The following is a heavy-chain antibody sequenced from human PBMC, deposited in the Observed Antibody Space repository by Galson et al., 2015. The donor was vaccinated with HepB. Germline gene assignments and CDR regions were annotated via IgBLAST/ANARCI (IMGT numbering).Heavy chain of an antibody. Sequence: SLRLSCAASGFTFSSYWMSWVRQAPGKGLEWVANIKQDGSEKYYVDSVKGRFTTSRDNAKNSLYLQMNSLRAEDTAVYYCARERLGRRYYYYGMDVWGQGTTVTVSS. V-gene: IGHV3-7*03. CDR1: GFTFSSYW. D-gene: IGHD7-27*01. CDR2: IKQDGSEK. CDR3: ARERLGRRYYYYGMDV. J-gene: IGHJ6*02.